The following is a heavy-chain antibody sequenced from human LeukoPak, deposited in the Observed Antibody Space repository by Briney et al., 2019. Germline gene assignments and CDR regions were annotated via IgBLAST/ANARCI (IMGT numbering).Heavy chain of an antibody. CDR1: GFTFSSYA. CDR2: ISGSGGST. Sequence: GGSLRLSCAASGFTFSSYAMSWVRQAPGKGLEWVSAISGSGGSTYYADSVKGRFTISRGNSKNTLYLQMNSLRAEDTAVYYCAKDYLGYGDYGWDYWGQGTLVTVSS. J-gene: IGHJ4*02. CDR3: AKDYLGYGDYGWDY. V-gene: IGHV3-23*01. D-gene: IGHD4-17*01.